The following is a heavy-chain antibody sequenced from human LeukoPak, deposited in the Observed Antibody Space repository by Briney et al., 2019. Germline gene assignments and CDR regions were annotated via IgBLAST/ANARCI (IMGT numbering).Heavy chain of an antibody. J-gene: IGHJ4*02. D-gene: IGHD4-17*01. CDR2: INPSGGST. CDR3: AREVGARPTVRVDYYFDY. Sequence: ASVKVSCKASGYTFTSYYMHWVRQAPGQGLEWMGIINPSGGSTSYAQKFQGRVTMTRDTSTSTVYMELSSLRSEDTAVYYCAREVGARPTVRVDYYFDYWGQGTLVTVSS. CDR1: GYTFTSYY. V-gene: IGHV1-46*01.